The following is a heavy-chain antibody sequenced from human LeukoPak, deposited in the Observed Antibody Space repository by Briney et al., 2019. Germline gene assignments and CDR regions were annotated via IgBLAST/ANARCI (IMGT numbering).Heavy chain of an antibody. D-gene: IGHD6-13*01. V-gene: IGHV3-30-3*01. CDR2: ISYDGSNK. CDR1: GFTFSSYA. J-gene: IGHJ4*02. CDR3: GEGQQLVETFDY. Sequence: PGGSLRLSCAASGFTFSSYAMHWVRQAPGKGLEWVAVISYDGSNKYYADSVKGRFTISRDNSKNTLYPQMNSLGAEDTAVYYCGEGQQLVETFDYWGQGTLVTVSS.